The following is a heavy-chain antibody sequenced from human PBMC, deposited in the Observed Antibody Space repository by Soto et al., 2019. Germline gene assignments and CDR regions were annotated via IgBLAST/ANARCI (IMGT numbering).Heavy chain of an antibody. CDR1: GYLISSGYH. CDR2: IYHGGST. D-gene: IGHD4-4*01. V-gene: IGHV4-38-2*01. Sequence: TSETLSLTCGVSGYLISSGYHWGWIRQPPGKGLEWIGSIYHGGSTYYNPSLKRRATISVDTSKNQFSLNLNSAAAADTAVYYCARSYSNFQFYRLDVWGQGTTVTVSS. J-gene: IGHJ6*02. CDR3: ARSYSNFQFYRLDV.